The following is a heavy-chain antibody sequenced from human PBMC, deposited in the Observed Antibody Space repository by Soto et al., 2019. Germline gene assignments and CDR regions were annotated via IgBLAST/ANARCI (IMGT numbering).Heavy chain of an antibody. CDR1: GFSLRTSGVG. CDR3: AKSGSSGWYGWFDP. Sequence: SGPTLVNPTQTLTLTCIFSGFSLRTSGVGVGWIRQPPGKALEWLGFIYWNDDKRYSPSLKSRLTITKDTSKNQVVLTMTNMDPVDTATYYCAKSGSSGWYGWFDPWGPGXLVTVSS. J-gene: IGHJ5*02. D-gene: IGHD6-19*01. V-gene: IGHV2-5*01. CDR2: IYWNDDK.